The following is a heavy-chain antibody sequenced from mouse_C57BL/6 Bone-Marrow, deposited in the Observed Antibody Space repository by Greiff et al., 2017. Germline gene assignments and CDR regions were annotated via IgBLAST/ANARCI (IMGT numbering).Heavy chain of an antibody. CDR1: GFSLTSYG. J-gene: IGHJ1*03. CDR2: IWRGGST. Sequence: VQLQESGPGLVQPSQSLSITCTVSGFSLTSYGVHWVRQSPGKGLAWLGVIWRGGSTDYNAAFMSRLGITKDNSKSQVFFKMNSLQADDTAIYYCSKIPTVTWYFDVWGTGTTVTVSS. D-gene: IGHD1-1*01. CDR3: SKIPTVTWYFDV. V-gene: IGHV2-5*01.